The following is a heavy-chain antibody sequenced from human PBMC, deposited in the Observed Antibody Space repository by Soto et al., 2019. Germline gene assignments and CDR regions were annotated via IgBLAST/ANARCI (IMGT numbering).Heavy chain of an antibody. Sequence: QVQLVQSGAEVKKPGASVKVSCKASGYTFTSYYMHWVRQAPGQGLEWMGIINPSGGSTSYAQKFQGSISMTRNTSTSTGYKELSSLRSEDTAVYYCARGGATFDYWGQGTLVTVSS. CDR2: INPSGGST. CDR3: ARGGATFDY. J-gene: IGHJ4*02. CDR1: GYTFTSYY. D-gene: IGHD5-12*01. V-gene: IGHV1-46*01.